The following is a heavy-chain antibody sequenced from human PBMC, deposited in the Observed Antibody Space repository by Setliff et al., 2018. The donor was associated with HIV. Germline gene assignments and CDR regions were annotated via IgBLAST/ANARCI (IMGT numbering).Heavy chain of an antibody. CDR2: VSGSGGFT. J-gene: IGHJ4*02. Sequence: ETLSLTCSVSGVSISSYYWSWIRHSPGKGLEWVSGVSGSGGFTSYADSVKGRFTISRDNAKSFLYLQMDSLRAEDTALYYCAKDRWFSRGYSTTWVEGPFDYWGQGTLVTVSS. D-gene: IGHD5-18*01. CDR1: GVSISSYY. CDR3: AKDRWFSRGYSTTWVEGPFDY. V-gene: IGHV3-23*01.